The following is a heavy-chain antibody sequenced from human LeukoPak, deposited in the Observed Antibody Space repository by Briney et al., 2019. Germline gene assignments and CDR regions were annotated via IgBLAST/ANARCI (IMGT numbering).Heavy chain of an antibody. CDR3: ARGVASLYYFDD. CDR1: GYTLTELS. Sequence: ASVKVSCKVSGYTLTELSMHWVRQAPGQGLEWMGWMNPNSANTGYAQKFQGRVTMTKNTSISTAYMELSSLRSEDTAVYYCARGVASLYYFDDWGQGTLVTVSS. CDR2: MNPNSANT. V-gene: IGHV1-8*01. J-gene: IGHJ4*02.